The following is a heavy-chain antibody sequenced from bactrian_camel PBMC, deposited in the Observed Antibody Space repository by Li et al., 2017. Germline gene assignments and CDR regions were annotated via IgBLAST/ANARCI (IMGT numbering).Heavy chain of an antibody. V-gene: IGHV3-3*01. CDR3: AADLACSSSYRGTWSRLSWYDY. D-gene: IGHD2*01. CDR2: ISDGGDGT. J-gene: IGHJ4*01. CDR1: GLLFDKYA. Sequence: HVQLVESGGGSVQAGGSLRLSCTASGLLFDKYAMAWVRLAASQEREVAAAISDGGDGTEYDDSVKGRFVISRDNAKNTLYLQMNALKPEDTAMYYCAADLACSSSYRGTWSRLSWYDYWGQGTQVTVS.